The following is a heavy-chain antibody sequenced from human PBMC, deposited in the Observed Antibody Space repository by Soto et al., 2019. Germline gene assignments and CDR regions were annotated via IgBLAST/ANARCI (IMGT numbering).Heavy chain of an antibody. V-gene: IGHV3-30*18. Sequence: PGGSLRLSCAASGLTFSSYDMHWVRQAPGKGLEWVAVISYDGSKKYYADSVKGRFTISRDNSKNTLYLQMNSLRAEDTAVYYCAKDHGYFSYSYYGMDVWGQGTTVTVSS. CDR2: ISYDGSKK. J-gene: IGHJ6*02. CDR1: GLTFSSYD. D-gene: IGHD3-9*01. CDR3: AKDHGYFSYSYYGMDV.